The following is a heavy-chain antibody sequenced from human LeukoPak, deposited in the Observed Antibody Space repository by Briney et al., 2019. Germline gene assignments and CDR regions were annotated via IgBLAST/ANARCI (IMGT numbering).Heavy chain of an antibody. Sequence: PSETLSHTCAVYGGSFSGYYWSWIRQPPGKGLEWIGEINHSGSTNYNPSLKSRVTISVDTSKNQFSLKLSSVTAADTAVYYCASSRRRGMVTPYYFDYWGQGTLVTVSS. D-gene: IGHD3-16*01. CDR3: ASSRRRGMVTPYYFDY. CDR1: GGSFSGYY. V-gene: IGHV4-34*01. CDR2: INHSGST. J-gene: IGHJ4*02.